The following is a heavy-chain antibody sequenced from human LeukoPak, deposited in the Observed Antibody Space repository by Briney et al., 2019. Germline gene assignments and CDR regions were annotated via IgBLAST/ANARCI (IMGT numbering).Heavy chain of an antibody. Sequence: GASVKVSCKASGCAFTGYYMHWVRQAPGQGLEWMGWINPNSGGTNYARKFQGRVTMTRDTSISTAYMELSRLRSDDTAVYYCARVGLQTGDDAFDIWGQGTMVTVSS. V-gene: IGHV1-2*02. CDR3: ARVGLQTGDDAFDI. CDR1: GCAFTGYY. J-gene: IGHJ3*02. D-gene: IGHD4-11*01. CDR2: INPNSGGT.